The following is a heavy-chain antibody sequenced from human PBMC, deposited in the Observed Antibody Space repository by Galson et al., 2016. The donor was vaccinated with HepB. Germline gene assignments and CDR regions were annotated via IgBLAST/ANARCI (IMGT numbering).Heavy chain of an antibody. CDR3: ARDLFGGSCYSGECYYYYMDV. CDR1: GFTFSSYG. V-gene: IGHV3-30*02. D-gene: IGHD2-15*01. Sequence: SLRLSCAASGFTFSSYGMHWVRQAPGRGLEWVTFIRYDGSNKYYADSVKGRFTISRDNSKNTLYLQMNSLRAEDTAVYYCARDLFGGSCYSGECYYYYMDVWGKGTTVTVSS. J-gene: IGHJ6*03. CDR2: IRYDGSNK.